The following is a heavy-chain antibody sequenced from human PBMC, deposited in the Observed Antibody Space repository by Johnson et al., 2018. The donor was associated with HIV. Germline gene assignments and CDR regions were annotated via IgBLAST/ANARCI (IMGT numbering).Heavy chain of an antibody. V-gene: IGHV3-7*01. CDR1: GFTFSRYW. Sequence: VLLVESGGGLVKPGGSLRLSCVASGFTFSRYWMTWVRQAPGKGLEWVANIKEDGSEKYYVDSVKGRFTISRDNAKNSLYLQMNSLRAEDTAVYYCARERASSAFDIWGQGTMVTVSS. CDR3: ARERASSAFDI. CDR2: IKEDGSEK. J-gene: IGHJ3*02.